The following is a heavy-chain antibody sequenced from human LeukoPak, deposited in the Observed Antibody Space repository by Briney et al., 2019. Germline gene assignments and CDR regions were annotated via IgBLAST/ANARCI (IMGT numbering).Heavy chain of an antibody. J-gene: IGHJ4*02. V-gene: IGHV3-23*01. CDR1: GFTFSSYS. CDR3: AKESYGDYDLDY. Sequence: GGSLRLSCAASGFTFSSYSMNWVRQAPGKGLEWVSDIGGSGGYTYYADSVKGRFTISRDNSKNTLYLQMNSLRAEDTAVYYCAKESYGDYDLDYWGQGTLVTVSS. D-gene: IGHD4-17*01. CDR2: IGGSGGYT.